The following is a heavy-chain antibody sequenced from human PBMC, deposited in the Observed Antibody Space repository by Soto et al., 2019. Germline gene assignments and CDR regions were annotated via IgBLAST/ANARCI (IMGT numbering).Heavy chain of an antibody. CDR2: ISGSGGNA. CDR3: AKDGASGSYPPYYYFGMDV. Sequence: PGGSLRLSCVASGFTFSSYAMSWVRQAPGKGLEWVSTISGSGGNAYYADSVKGRFSISRDNSKNALRLQMNSLRADDTAVYYCAKDGASGSYPPYYYFGMDVWGQGTTVTVSS. CDR1: GFTFSSYA. J-gene: IGHJ6*01. V-gene: IGHV3-23*01. D-gene: IGHD1-26*01.